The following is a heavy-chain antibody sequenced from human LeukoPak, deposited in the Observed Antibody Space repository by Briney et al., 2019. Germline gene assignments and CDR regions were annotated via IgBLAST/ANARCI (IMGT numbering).Heavy chain of an antibody. Sequence: GGSLRLSCAASGFTFSSYSMNWVRQAPGKGLEWVSAISGSGVNTYYADSVKGRFTISRDNSKNTLYLQMNSLRAEDTAVYYCAKQKLPLDYWGQGTLVTVSS. J-gene: IGHJ4*02. CDR1: GFTFSSYS. V-gene: IGHV3-23*01. CDR2: ISGSGVNT. CDR3: AKQKLPLDY. D-gene: IGHD4-23*01.